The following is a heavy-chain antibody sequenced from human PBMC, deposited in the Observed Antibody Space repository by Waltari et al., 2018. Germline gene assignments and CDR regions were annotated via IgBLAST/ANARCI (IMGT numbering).Heavy chain of an antibody. D-gene: IGHD3-16*02. CDR2: IYWNDDK. CDR1: GFSLSTSGVG. CDR3: AHKYVSDYVWGSYRSSAGFDY. V-gene: IGHV2-5*01. J-gene: IGHJ4*02. Sequence: QITLKESGPTLVKPTQTLTLTCTFSGFSLSTSGVGVGWIRPPPGKALEWLALIYWNDDKPYSPSLKSRLTITKDTSKNHVVLTMTNMDPVDTATYYCAHKYVSDYVWGSYRSSAGFDYWGQGTLVTVSS.